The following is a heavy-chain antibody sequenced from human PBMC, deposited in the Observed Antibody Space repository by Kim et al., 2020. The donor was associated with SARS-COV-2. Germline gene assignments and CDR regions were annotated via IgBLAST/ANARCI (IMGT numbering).Heavy chain of an antibody. D-gene: IGHD6-25*01. Sequence: RFSISRDNSKNSLYLQMNGLRAEDTAVYYCAKDIVTIGSGYSSDYGMDVWGQGTTVTVSS. V-gene: IGHV3-30*02. CDR3: AKDIVTIGSGYSSDYGMDV. J-gene: IGHJ6*02.